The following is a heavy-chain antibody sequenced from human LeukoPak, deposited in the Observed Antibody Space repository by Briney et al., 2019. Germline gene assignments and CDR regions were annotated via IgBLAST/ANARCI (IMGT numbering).Heavy chain of an antibody. J-gene: IGHJ6*02. CDR3: ARAEVATGDYYYYGMDV. Sequence: SETLSLTCTVSGGSISPLYWGWIRQPPGKGLEFIGYIYDSGAANYNPSLKSRVTISVDTSKNQFSLKLSSVTAADTAVYYCARAEVATGDYYYYGMDVWGQGTTVTVSS. D-gene: IGHD5-12*01. CDR1: GGSISPLY. CDR2: IYDSGAA. V-gene: IGHV4-59*11.